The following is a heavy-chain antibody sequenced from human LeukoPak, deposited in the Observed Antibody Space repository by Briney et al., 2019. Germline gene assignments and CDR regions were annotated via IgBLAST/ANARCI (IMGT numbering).Heavy chain of an antibody. CDR1: GYTFTSYG. CDR2: ISAYNGNT. Sequence: GASVKVSCKASGYTFTSYGISWVRQAPGQGLEWMGWISAYNGNTNYAQKLQGRVTMTTDTSTSTAYMELRSLRSDDTAVYYCARDGYSSGWYVATPYYYHYMGVWGKGTTVTVSS. CDR3: ARDGYSSGWYVATPYYYHYMGV. V-gene: IGHV1-18*01. D-gene: IGHD6-19*01. J-gene: IGHJ6*03.